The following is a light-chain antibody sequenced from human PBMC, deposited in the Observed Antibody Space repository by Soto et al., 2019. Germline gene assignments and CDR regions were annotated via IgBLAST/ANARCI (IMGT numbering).Light chain of an antibody. CDR2: HVT. CDR3: CSLTTSHTYV. V-gene: IGLV2-14*03. CDR1: SSDIGHYDY. J-gene: IGLJ1*01. Sequence: QSVLTQPAPVSGSPGQSITISCTGTSSDIGHYDYVSWYQQHPGKAPKLMIYHVTYRPSGVSNRYSGSRSGNSASLTISGLQADDEADYYCCSLTTSHTYVFGSGTKVTVL.